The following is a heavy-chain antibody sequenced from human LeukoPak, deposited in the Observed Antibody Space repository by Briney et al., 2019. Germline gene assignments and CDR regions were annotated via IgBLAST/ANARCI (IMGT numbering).Heavy chain of an antibody. Sequence: SKTMSLTCAVYGGSFRDYYWSWIRQPPGKGLEWIGEINHDGSANYNPSFKSRVRMSIDASKRQFFLTLTPVTAADTAVYYCAREGADTNFVSAFDTWGQGTLVTVSS. CDR2: INHDGSA. D-gene: IGHD2-8*01. V-gene: IGHV4-34*01. CDR3: AREGADTNFVSAFDT. CDR1: GGSFRDYY. J-gene: IGHJ5*02.